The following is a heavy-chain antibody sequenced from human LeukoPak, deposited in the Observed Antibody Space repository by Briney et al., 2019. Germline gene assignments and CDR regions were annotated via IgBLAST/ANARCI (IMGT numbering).Heavy chain of an antibody. CDR3: AKGDEYNNGALGGMDV. CDR1: GLTFNNYG. CDR2: IPYDGSTK. J-gene: IGHJ6*02. D-gene: IGHD5-18*01. Sequence: GGSLRLSCAASGLTFNNYGMHWVRQAPGKGLEWVAVIPYDGSTKYYADSVKGRFTISRDNSKNTLYLQMNSLRAEDTAVYYCAKGDEYNNGALGGMDVWGQGTTVTVSS. V-gene: IGHV3-30*18.